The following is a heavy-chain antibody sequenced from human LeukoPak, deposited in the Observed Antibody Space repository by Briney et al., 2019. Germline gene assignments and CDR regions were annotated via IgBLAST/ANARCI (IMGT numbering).Heavy chain of an antibody. CDR1: GYTFTGYY. J-gene: IGHJ4*02. Sequence: GASVKVSCKASGYTFTGYYMHWVRQAPGQRLEWMGWINPNSGGTNYAPKFQGRVTMTRDTSISTAYMELSRLRSDDTAVYYCASGDYGDSAFDYWGQGTLVTVSS. CDR2: INPNSGGT. V-gene: IGHV1-2*02. CDR3: ASGDYGDSAFDY. D-gene: IGHD4-17*01.